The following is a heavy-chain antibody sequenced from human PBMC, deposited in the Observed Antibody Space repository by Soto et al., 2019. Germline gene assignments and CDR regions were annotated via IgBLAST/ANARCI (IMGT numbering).Heavy chain of an antibody. V-gene: IGHV5-10-1*01. J-gene: IGHJ3*01. CDR3: AKDRVRSPDGVDSFDV. CDR2: IDPDDSNT. D-gene: IGHD3-10*01. Sequence: LGESLKISCEVSGYNFASYWINWVRQMPGKGLEWMGRIDPDDSNTNYSPSFQGHVMISVDKSISTAYLQWSSLKASDTAMYYCAKDRVRSPDGVDSFDVWGQGTQVTVSS. CDR1: GYNFASYW.